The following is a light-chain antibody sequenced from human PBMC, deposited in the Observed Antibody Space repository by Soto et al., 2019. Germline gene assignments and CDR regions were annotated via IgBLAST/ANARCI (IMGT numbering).Light chain of an antibody. J-gene: IGKJ4*01. CDR1: QTINRW. CDR2: KAS. Sequence: DIQMTQSPSTLSASVGDRVTITCRASQTINRWLAWYQQKPGEVPKLLIYKASVLESGVPSRFSGSGSGTEFTLTISRLQPEDVATYYCQQYENRPLTFGGGTKVE. V-gene: IGKV1-5*03. CDR3: QQYENRPLT.